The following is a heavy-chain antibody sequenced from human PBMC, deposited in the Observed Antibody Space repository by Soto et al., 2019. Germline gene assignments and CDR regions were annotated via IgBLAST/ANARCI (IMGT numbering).Heavy chain of an antibody. CDR2: ISSSSSTI. CDR3: APSFITTVGTTA. Sequence: EVHLVESGGGLVQPGGSLRLSCEASGFTFSNYGINWVRQAPGKGLEWVSHISSSSSTIYYAESVKGRFSISRDNAKNSLYLQMSSLRGEDTAVYYCAPSFITTVGTTAWGQGTQVTVSS. J-gene: IGHJ4*02. V-gene: IGHV3-48*01. CDR1: GFTFSNYG. D-gene: IGHD1-1*01.